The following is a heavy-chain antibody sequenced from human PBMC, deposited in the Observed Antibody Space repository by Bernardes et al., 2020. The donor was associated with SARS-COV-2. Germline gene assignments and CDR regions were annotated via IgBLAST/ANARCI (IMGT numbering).Heavy chain of an antibody. V-gene: IGHV1-2*02. D-gene: IGHD3-16*02. CDR3: ARDGYEYIWGSDRYAFDY. Sequence: ASVKVSCKASGYTFTGYYMHWVRQAPGQGLEWMGWINPNSGGTNYAQKFQGRVTMTGDTSISTAYMELSSLRSDDTAVYYCARDGYEYIWGSDRYAFDYWGQGTLVTVSS. CDR1: GYTFTGYY. J-gene: IGHJ4*02. CDR2: INPNSGGT.